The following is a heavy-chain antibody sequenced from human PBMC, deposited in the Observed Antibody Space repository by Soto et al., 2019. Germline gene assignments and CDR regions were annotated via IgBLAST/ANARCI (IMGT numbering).Heavy chain of an antibody. CDR3: AKDEEP. CDR2: IWSDGSKK. J-gene: IGHJ5*02. V-gene: IGHV3-33*06. Sequence: QVQLVESGGGVVQPGRSLRLSCAASGVTFSSYAMHCVRQAPGKRLEWVAVIWSDGSKKYYGDSVKGRFTISRDNSKKTLYLQMNSLKVEDTVVYYCAKDEEPWGEGTLVIVST. CDR1: GVTFSSYA.